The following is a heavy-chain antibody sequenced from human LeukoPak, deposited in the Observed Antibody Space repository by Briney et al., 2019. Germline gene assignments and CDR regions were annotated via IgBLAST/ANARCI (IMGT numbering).Heavy chain of an antibody. D-gene: IGHD3-10*02. CDR3: AKELGTMFFDC. J-gene: IGHJ4*02. Sequence: GGSLRLSCATSGFNFHRYTIHWVRQAPGKGLEWVSLAGWAGGTTYYSDSVRGRFTISRDSGRNSVYLQMNSLTTDDTAFYFCAKELGTMFFDCWGQGALVTVSS. CDR1: GFNFHRYT. CDR2: AGWAGGTT. V-gene: IGHV3-43*01.